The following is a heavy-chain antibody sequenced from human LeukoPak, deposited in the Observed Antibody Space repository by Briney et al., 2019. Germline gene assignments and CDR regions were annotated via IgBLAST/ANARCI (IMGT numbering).Heavy chain of an antibody. CDR3: ARQDTAMVEFDY. D-gene: IGHD5-18*01. V-gene: IGHV1-18*01. CDR2: INAYNGNT. J-gene: IGHJ4*02. CDR1: GYTFTSYG. Sequence: ASVKVSCKASGYTFTSYGISWVRQAPGQGLEWMGWINAYNGNTNYAQKLQGRVTMTTDISTSTAYMELRSLRSDDTAVYYCARQDTAMVEFDYWGQGTLVTVSS.